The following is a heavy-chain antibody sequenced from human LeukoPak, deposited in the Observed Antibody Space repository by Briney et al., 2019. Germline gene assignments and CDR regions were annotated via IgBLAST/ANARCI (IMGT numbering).Heavy chain of an antibody. CDR2: IIPIFGTA. Sequence: SVKVSCKASGGTFSSYAISWVRQAPGQGLEWMGGIIPIFGTANYAQKFEGRVTITADESTSTAYMELSSLRSEDTAVYYCARGDGSSHLPYDYWGQGTLVTVSS. CDR1: GGTFSSYA. J-gene: IGHJ4*02. CDR3: ARGDGSSHLPYDY. D-gene: IGHD1-26*01. V-gene: IGHV1-69*13.